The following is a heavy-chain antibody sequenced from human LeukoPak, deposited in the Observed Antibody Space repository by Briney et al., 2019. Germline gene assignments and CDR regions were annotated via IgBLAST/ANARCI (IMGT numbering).Heavy chain of an antibody. D-gene: IGHD3-22*01. Sequence: GGSLRLSCAASGFTFSSYAMSWVRQAPGKGLEWVSAISGSGGSTYYADSVKGRFTISRDNSKNTLYLQMNSLRAEDTAVYYCAKDLYWGGYYYNDAFDIWGQGTMVTVSS. CDR3: AKDLYWGGYYYNDAFDI. CDR1: GFTFSSYA. CDR2: ISGSGGST. V-gene: IGHV3-23*01. J-gene: IGHJ3*02.